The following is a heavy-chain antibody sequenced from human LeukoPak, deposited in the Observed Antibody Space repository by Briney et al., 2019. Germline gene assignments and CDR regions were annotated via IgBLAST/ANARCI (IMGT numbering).Heavy chain of an antibody. CDR2: ISSSGSTI. V-gene: IGHV3-48*03. D-gene: IGHD5-24*01. Sequence: PGGSLRPSCAASGFTFSSYEMNWVRQAPGKGLEWVSYISSSGSTIYYADSVKGRFTISRDNAKNSLYLQMNSLRAEDTAVYYCARDQARDGYNGAFDIWGQGTMVTVSS. J-gene: IGHJ3*02. CDR1: GFTFSSYE. CDR3: ARDQARDGYNGAFDI.